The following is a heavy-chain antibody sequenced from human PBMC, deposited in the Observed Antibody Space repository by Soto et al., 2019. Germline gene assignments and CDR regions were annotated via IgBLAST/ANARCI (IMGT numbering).Heavy chain of an antibody. CDR2: INSDGSST. D-gene: IGHD2-15*01. V-gene: IGHV3-74*01. Sequence: EVQLVESGGGLVQPGGSLRLSCAASGFTFSSYWMHWVRQAPGKGLVWVSRINSDGSSTSYADSVKGRFIISRDNAQNTLYLQMNRPRDEDTAVSYGVRKSLVVEAATREDYRGQGNLVQVSS. CDR1: GFTFSSYW. CDR3: VRKSLVVEAATREDY. J-gene: IGHJ4*02.